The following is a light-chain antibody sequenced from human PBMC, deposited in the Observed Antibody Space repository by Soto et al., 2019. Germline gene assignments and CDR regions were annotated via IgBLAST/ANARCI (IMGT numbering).Light chain of an antibody. J-gene: IGKJ1*01. V-gene: IGKV3-15*01. CDR2: GAS. CDR3: QQYGSSLTWT. Sequence: EKVMTQSPSTLSVSPGERATLSCRASQSVSSNLAWYQQKPGQAPRLLIYGASTRATGIPARFSGSGPGTEFTLTISRLEPEDFAVYYCQQYGSSLTWTFGQGTKVDI. CDR1: QSVSSN.